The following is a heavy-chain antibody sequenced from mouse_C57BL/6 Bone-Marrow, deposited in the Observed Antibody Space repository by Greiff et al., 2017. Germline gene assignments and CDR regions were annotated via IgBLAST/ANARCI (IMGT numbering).Heavy chain of an antibody. J-gene: IGHJ1*03. V-gene: IGHV1-19*01. CDR2: INPYNGGP. CDR3: ARWGYGSSYWYFDV. CDR1: GYTFTDYY. D-gene: IGHD1-1*01. Sequence: EVQLQQSGPVLVKPGASVKMSCKASGYTFTDYYMNWVKQSHGKSLEWIGVINPYNGGPSYNQKFKGKATLTVDKSSSTAYMELNSLTSEDSAVDYCARWGYGSSYWYFDVGGTGTTVTVSS.